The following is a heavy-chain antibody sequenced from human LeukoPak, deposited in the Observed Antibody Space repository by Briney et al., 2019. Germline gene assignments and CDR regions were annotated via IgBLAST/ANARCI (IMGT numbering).Heavy chain of an antibody. J-gene: IGHJ4*02. V-gene: IGHV3-7*01. CDR1: GFSFTTYW. CDR2: IKQDGTEK. D-gene: IGHD3-10*01. CDR3: AKLAKYFYGSETYYFFEH. Sequence: GGSLRLSCAASGFSFTTYWMGWVRQAPGKGLEWVANIKQDGTEKYYADSVKGRFTISRDNAKNSLYLQMNSLRVEDTAVYYCAKLAKYFYGSETYYFFEHWGQGTPVTASS.